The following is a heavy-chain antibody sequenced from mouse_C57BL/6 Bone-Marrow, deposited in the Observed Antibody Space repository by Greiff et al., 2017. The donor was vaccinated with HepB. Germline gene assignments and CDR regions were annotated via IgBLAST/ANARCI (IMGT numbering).Heavy chain of an antibody. Sequence: QVQLQQSGPELVKPGASVKISCKASGYAFSSSWMNWVKQRPGKGLEWIGRIYPGDGDTNYNGKFKGKATLTADKSSSTAYMQLSSLTSEDSAVYFCASTVVATYFDVWGTGTTVTVSS. D-gene: IGHD1-1*01. CDR1: GYAFSSSW. CDR2: IYPGDGDT. CDR3: ASTVVATYFDV. V-gene: IGHV1-82*01. J-gene: IGHJ1*03.